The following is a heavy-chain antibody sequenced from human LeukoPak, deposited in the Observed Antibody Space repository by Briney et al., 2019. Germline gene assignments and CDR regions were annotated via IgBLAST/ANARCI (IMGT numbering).Heavy chain of an antibody. J-gene: IGHJ5*02. V-gene: IGHV3-48*04. CDR2: ISSSGSTI. Sequence: GGSLRLSCAASGFTFSDYWMNWVRQAPGKGLEWVSYISSSGSTIYYADSVKGRFTISRDNAKNSLYLQMNSLRAEDTAVYYCARIAYSSSWPNWFDPWGQGTLVTVSS. CDR3: ARIAYSSSWPNWFDP. D-gene: IGHD6-13*01. CDR1: GFTFSDYW.